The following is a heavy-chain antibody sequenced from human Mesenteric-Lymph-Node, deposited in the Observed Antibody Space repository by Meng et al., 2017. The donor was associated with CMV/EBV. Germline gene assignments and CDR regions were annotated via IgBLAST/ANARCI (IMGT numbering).Heavy chain of an antibody. CDR1: SIIVSDNY. CDR2: IYAGGKT. CDR3: ARDLSDQWGNYFDS. J-gene: IGHJ4*02. V-gene: IGHV3-53*05. D-gene: IGHD1-26*01. Sequence: GESLKISCAGSSIIVSDNYMSWVRQAPGKGLEWVSNIYAGGKTEYADSVKGRFSISRDSSKNTLYLQMNSLSPEDTAVYFCARDLSDQWGNYFDSWGQGTLVTVSS.